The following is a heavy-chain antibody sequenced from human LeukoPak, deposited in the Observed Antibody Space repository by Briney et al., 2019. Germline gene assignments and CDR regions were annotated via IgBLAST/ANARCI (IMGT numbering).Heavy chain of an antibody. CDR3: ARDGALDTAMIYYYGMDV. V-gene: IGHV3-33*01. CDR1: GFRFGSHA. CDR2: IWYDGSNK. Sequence: GGSLRLSCAASGFRFGSHAVHWVRQAPGKGLEWLAQIWYDGSNKYYVDSVKGRFTTSRDNSKNTLYLQMNSLRAEDTAVYYCARDGALDTAMIYYYGMDVWGQGTTVTVSS. D-gene: IGHD5-18*01. J-gene: IGHJ6*02.